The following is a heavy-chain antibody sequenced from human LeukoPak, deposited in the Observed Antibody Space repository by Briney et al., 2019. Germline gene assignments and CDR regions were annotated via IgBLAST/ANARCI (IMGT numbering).Heavy chain of an antibody. D-gene: IGHD2/OR15-2a*01. CDR3: VSFYETC. V-gene: IGHV3-74*01. J-gene: IGHJ4*02. CDR1: GNYW. Sequence: GGSLRLSCAASGNYWIHWVRQAPGKGLVWVSHINSDGSWTSYADSVKGRFTISKDNAKNTVYLQMNSLRAEDTAVYYCVSFYETCWGRGTLVTVS. CDR2: INSDGSWT.